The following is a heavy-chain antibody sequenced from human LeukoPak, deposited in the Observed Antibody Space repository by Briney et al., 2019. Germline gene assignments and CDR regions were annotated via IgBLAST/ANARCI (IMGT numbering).Heavy chain of an antibody. J-gene: IGHJ4*02. CDR3: ARDWGGRSAVAGTFDY. CDR2: IKQDGSEK. CDR1: GFTVISNY. Sequence: GGSLRLSCAASGFTVISNYMSWVRQAPGKGLEWVANIKQDGSEKYYVDSVKGRFTISRDNAKNSLYLQMNSLRAEDTAVYYCARDWGGRSAVAGTFDYWGQGTLVTVSS. V-gene: IGHV3-7*01. D-gene: IGHD6-19*01.